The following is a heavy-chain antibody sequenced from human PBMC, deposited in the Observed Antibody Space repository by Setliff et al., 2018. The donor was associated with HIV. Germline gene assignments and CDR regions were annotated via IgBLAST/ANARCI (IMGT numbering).Heavy chain of an antibody. CDR2: VYYSGTT. D-gene: IGHD3-10*01. J-gene: IGHJ4*02. V-gene: IGHV4-39*07. CDR3: ASGYGSGSYPGD. CDR1: GGSISSSSYY. Sequence: PSETLSLTCTVSGGSISSSSYYWGWIRQPPGKGLEWNGSVYYSGTTYYNPSLESRVTISVDTSKNQFSLKLSSVTAADTAVYYCASGYGSGSYPGDWGQGTLVTVSS.